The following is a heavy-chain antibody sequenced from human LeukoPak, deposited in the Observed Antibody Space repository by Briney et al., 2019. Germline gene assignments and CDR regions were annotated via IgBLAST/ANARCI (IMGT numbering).Heavy chain of an antibody. CDR3: AKDRGYGSGSYIFDY. Sequence: GGSLRLSCAASGFTFRNHAMSWVRQAPGKGLEWFSGITGSGVSTYYADSVKGRFTISRDNSKNTLYLQMNSLRAEDTAVYYCAKDRGYGSGSYIFDYWGQGTLVTVSS. J-gene: IGHJ4*02. CDR1: GFTFRNHA. V-gene: IGHV3-23*01. CDR2: ITGSGVST. D-gene: IGHD3-10*01.